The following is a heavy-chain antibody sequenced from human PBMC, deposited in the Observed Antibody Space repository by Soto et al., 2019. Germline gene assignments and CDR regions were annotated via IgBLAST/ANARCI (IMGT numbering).Heavy chain of an antibody. CDR1: GFIFTNYW. J-gene: IGHJ6*02. D-gene: IGHD2-15*01. CDR3: TRTISGDMDV. Sequence: LRLSCAASGFIFTNYWMHWVRQAPGKGLVWVSRVKSDGSTTSYADSVKGRFTISRDNAKNTVYLQMNSLRAEDTAVYFCTRTISGDMDVWGQGTTVPVS. V-gene: IGHV3-74*01. CDR2: VKSDGSTT.